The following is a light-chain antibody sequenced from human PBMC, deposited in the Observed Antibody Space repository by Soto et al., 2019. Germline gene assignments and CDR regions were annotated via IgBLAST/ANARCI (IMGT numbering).Light chain of an antibody. Sequence: QSALTQPASVSGSPGQSITISCTGTSSDVGGYKYVSWYQQHPGKAPKLMIYEVTNRPSGVSNRFSGSKSGNTASLTISGLQAEDEADYYCHSYDSSLSASVFGAGTKVTVL. V-gene: IGLV2-14*01. CDR1: SSDVGGYKY. CDR3: HSYDSSLSASV. CDR2: EVT. J-gene: IGLJ1*01.